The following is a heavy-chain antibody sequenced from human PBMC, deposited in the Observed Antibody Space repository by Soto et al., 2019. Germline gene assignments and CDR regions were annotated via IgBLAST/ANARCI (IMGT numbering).Heavy chain of an antibody. CDR1: GFSLNSYA. CDR2: ISFDGTDK. Sequence: QRQLVESGGGVVQPGRSLRLSCEASGFSLNSYAIHWVRQAPGKGLEWVAVISFDGTDKYYGDSVKGRISTSRDNSKNAVYLEMNRLTSNDAAVYYGGADCSSVVCYKHNGLDVWGQWTAVTVSA. D-gene: IGHD2-2*01. V-gene: IGHV3-30*04. J-gene: IGHJ6*01. CDR3: GADCSSVVCYKHNGLDV.